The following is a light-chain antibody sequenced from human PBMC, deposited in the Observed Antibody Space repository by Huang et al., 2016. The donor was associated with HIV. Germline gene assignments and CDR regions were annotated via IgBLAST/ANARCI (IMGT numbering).Light chain of an antibody. J-gene: IGKJ4*01. CDR2: NVS. CDR3: MQGTHWPLT. Sequence: DVVMTQSPLSLPVTLGQPASISCRSSQSLVYSDANTYLNWFQQRPGQSPRRLIYNVSNRDSWVPDRFSGSGSGTDFTLKISRVEAEDVGGYYCMQGTHWPLTFGGGTKVEIK. CDR1: QSLVYSDANTY. V-gene: IGKV2-30*01.